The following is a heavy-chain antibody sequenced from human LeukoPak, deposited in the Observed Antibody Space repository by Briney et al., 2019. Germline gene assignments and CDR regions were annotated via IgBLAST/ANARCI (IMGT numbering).Heavy chain of an antibody. Sequence: GGSLRLSCAASGFTFSSYSMNWVRQAPGKGLEWVSSISSSSSYIYYADSVKGRFTISRDNANNSLYLQMNSLRAEDTAVYYCARDTTVNWFDAWGQGTLVTVSS. J-gene: IGHJ5*02. CDR1: GFTFSSYS. CDR3: ARDTTVNWFDA. CDR2: ISSSSSYI. V-gene: IGHV3-21*01. D-gene: IGHD4-17*01.